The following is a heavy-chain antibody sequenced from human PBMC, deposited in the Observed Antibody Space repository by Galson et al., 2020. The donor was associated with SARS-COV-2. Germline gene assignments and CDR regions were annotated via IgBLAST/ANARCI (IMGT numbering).Heavy chain of an antibody. V-gene: IGHV1-46*01. D-gene: IGHD4-17*01. CDR2: INPSGGST. Sequence: ASVKVSCKASGYTFTSYYMHWVRQAPGQGLEWMGIINPSGGSTSYAQKFQGRVTMTRDTSTSTVYMELSSLRSEDTAVYYCARDGENDYGERQWCDAWGQGTLVSVSS. CDR3: ARDGENDYGERQWCDA. CDR1: GYTFTSYY. J-gene: IGHJ5*02.